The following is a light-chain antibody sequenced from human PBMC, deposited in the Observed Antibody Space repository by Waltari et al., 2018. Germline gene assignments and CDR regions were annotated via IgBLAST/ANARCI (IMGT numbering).Light chain of an antibody. J-gene: IGLJ1*01. CDR3: SSDAVSNNFYD. Sequence: QSALTQPPSASGSPGQSVTISCTGTGSGGPVYSYQQLPGKAPKLLIYEVSKRPSGVPDRFSGSKSGNTASLTVSGLQAEDEGDYYCSSDAVSNNFYDFGSGTKVTVL. V-gene: IGLV2-8*01. CDR2: EVS. CDR1: GSGGP.